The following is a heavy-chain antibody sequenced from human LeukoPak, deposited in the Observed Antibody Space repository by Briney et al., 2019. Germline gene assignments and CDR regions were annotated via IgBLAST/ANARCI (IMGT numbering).Heavy chain of an antibody. J-gene: IGHJ4*02. CDR3: ARAGQEWFGELGFDQ. CDR2: IKQDGNEK. Sequence: PGGSLRLSCAASGFTVSSNYMTWVRQAPGKGLEWVANIKQDGNEKYYVDSVKGRFTISRDNAKNSLYLQTNSLRAEDTAVYYCARAGQEWFGELGFDQWGQGTLVIVSS. CDR1: GFTVSSNY. D-gene: IGHD3-10*01. V-gene: IGHV3-7*01.